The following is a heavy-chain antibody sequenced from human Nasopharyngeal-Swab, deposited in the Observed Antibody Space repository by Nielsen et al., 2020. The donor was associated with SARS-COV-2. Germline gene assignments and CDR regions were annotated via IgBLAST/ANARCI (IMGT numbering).Heavy chain of an antibody. D-gene: IGHD5-24*01. Sequence: SVKVSCKASGGTFSSYAISWVRQAPGQGLEWMGRIIPILGIANYAQTFQGRVTITADKSTSTAYMELSSLRSEDTAVYYCAAGRATILNWYFDLWGRGTLVTVSS. J-gene: IGHJ2*01. CDR1: GGTFSSYA. CDR2: IIPILGIA. V-gene: IGHV1-69*04. CDR3: AAGRATILNWYFDL.